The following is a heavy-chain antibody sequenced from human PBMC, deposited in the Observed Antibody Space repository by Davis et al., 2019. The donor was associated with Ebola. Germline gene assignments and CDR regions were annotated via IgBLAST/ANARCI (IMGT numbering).Heavy chain of an antibody. D-gene: IGHD3-22*01. CDR3: AKGFSMKAVAQNGYMDV. CDR2: FLYGGTT. V-gene: IGHV4-39*07. Sequence: PSETLSLTCTVSGASVSSSYFWGWIRQPPGKGLEWIGIFLYGGTTHSSPSLKSRVTMSIDMSKNQFSLKLTSVTAADTATYYCAKGFSMKAVAQNGYMDVWGKGTTVTVSS. J-gene: IGHJ6*03. CDR1: GASVSSSYF.